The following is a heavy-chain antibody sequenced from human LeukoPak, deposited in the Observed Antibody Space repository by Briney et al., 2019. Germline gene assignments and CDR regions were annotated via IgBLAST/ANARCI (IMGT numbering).Heavy chain of an antibody. V-gene: IGHV4-59*08. Sequence: RSSETLSLTCTVSGGSFSSHYWSWIRQPPGKGLEWIAYIYYSGSTNYNPSLKSRVTISVDTSKSQFSLRLSSVTAADTAVYYCARHSTGGQYGYFDLWGRGTLVTLSS. CDR2: IYYSGST. CDR3: ARHSTGGQYGYFDL. J-gene: IGHJ2*01. D-gene: IGHD3-16*01. CDR1: GGSFSSHY.